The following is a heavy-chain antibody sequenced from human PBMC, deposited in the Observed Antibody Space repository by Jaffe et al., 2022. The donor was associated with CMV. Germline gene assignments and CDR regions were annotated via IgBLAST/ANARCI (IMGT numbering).Heavy chain of an antibody. CDR1: GFTFSSYS. CDR2: ISSSSSYI. Sequence: EVQLVESGGGLVKPGGSLRLSCAASGFTFSSYSMNWVRQAPGKGLEWVSSISSSSSYIYYADSVKGRFTISRDNAKNSLYLQMNSLRAEDTAVYYCARDKGTDIAVAGHFDYWGQGTLVTVSS. CDR3: ARDKGTDIAVAGHFDY. D-gene: IGHD6-19*01. V-gene: IGHV3-21*01. J-gene: IGHJ4*02.